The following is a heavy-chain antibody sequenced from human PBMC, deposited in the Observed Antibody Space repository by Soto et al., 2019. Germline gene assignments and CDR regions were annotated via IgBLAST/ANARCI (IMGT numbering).Heavy chain of an antibody. D-gene: IGHD5-12*01. CDR3: ARDRSGYDGSNWFDP. CDR2: ISSSSSYI. CDR1: GFTVSSNY. V-gene: IGHV3-21*01. J-gene: IGHJ5*02. Sequence: PGGSLRLSCAASGFTVSSNYMSWVRQAPGKGLEWVSSISSSSSYIYYADSVKGRFTISRDNAKNSLYLQMNSLRAEDTAVYYCARDRSGYDGSNWFDPWGQGTLVTVSS.